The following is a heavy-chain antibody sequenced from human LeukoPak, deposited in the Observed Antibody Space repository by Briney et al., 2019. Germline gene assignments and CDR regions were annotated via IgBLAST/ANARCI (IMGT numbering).Heavy chain of an antibody. V-gene: IGHV4-59*08. CDR1: GGSISSYY. CDR2: IYYSGST. Sequence: SETLSLTCTVSGGSISSYYWSWIRQPPGKGLEWIGYIYYSGSTYYNPSLRSRVSISADTSKNQFSLQLSSVTAADTAVYYCARHTFRGYSNNWFDPWGQGTLVTVSS. CDR3: ARHTFRGYSNNWFDP. D-gene: IGHD4-23*01. J-gene: IGHJ5*02.